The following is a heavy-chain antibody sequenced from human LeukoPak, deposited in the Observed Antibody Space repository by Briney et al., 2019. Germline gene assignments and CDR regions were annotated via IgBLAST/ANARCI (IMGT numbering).Heavy chain of an antibody. CDR1: RFTFSTSW. V-gene: IGHV3-7*03. Sequence: PGGSLRLSCAASRFTFSTSWMTWVRQAPGKGLEFVAGIKYDGTMESYVDSVNGRFTISRDNAKNSLYLQMNSLRVDDTAVYYCARDLNWPGPWGQGTLVTVSS. CDR2: IKYDGTME. J-gene: IGHJ5*02. D-gene: IGHD5-24*01. CDR3: ARDLNWPGP.